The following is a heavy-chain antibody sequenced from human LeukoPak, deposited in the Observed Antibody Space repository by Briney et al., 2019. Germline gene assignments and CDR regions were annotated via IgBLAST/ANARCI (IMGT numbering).Heavy chain of an antibody. CDR3: AKDLGGAAAGRFDP. CDR1: GFTFSSYA. CDR2: ISYDGSNK. Sequence: GGSLRLSCAASGFTFSSYAMHWVRQAPGKGLEWVAVISYDGSNKYYADSVKGRFTTSRDNSKNTLYLQMNSLRAEDTAVYYCAKDLGGAAAGRFDPWGQGTLVTVSS. D-gene: IGHD6-13*01. J-gene: IGHJ5*02. V-gene: IGHV3-30-3*01.